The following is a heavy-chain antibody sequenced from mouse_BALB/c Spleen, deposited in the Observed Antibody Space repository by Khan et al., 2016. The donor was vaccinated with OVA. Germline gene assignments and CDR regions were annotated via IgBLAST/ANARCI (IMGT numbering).Heavy chain of an antibody. V-gene: IGHV2-9*02. D-gene: IGHD3-3*01. CDR2: IWAGGST. CDR1: GYSLTRYG. J-gene: IGHJ2*01. Sequence: QVQLKESGPGLVAPSQSLSITCTVYGYSLTRYGVHWVRQPPGKGLEWLGLIWAGGSTNYNWALMSRLSISLDNSKSLVFLIMNSLQTDDPDWYYSARSKYLARYWGQGTTLTVSS. CDR3: ARSKYLARY.